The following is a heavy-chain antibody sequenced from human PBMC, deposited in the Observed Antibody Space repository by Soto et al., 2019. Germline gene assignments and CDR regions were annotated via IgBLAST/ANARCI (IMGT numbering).Heavy chain of an antibody. Sequence: EVQLLESGGGLVQPGGSLRLSCAASGFTFSSYAMSWVRQAPGKGLEWVSAISGSGGSTYYADSVKGRFTISRDNSKNTLYLQMNSLRAEDTAVYYCAKDWRILYPSVDYFDYWGQGTLVTVSS. CDR1: GFTFSSYA. J-gene: IGHJ4*02. CDR3: AKDWRILYPSVDYFDY. CDR2: ISGSGGST. D-gene: IGHD2-8*01. V-gene: IGHV3-23*01.